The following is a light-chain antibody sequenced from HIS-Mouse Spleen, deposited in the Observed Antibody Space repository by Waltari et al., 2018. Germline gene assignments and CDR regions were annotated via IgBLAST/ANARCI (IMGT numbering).Light chain of an antibody. CDR1: NSNLVSNY. Sequence: QSVLTQPPSLSGTPGQRVTIPLSGRNSNLVSNYVYWYQQHPGTAPKLLIYRNNQRPSGVPDRFSGSKSGTSASLAISGLRSEDEADYYCAAWDDSLSGPVFGGGTKLTVL. CDR2: RNN. V-gene: IGLV1-47*01. CDR3: AAWDDSLSGPV. J-gene: IGLJ3*02.